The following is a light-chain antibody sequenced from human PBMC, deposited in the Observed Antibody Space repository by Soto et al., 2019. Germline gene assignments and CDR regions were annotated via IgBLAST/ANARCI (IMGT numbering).Light chain of an antibody. V-gene: IGKV3-15*01. CDR1: QSISNN. J-gene: IGKJ1*01. Sequence: EIVMTQSPVTLSVSPGERATLSCRASQSISNNLAWYQQKPGQAPRLLISDASTRATDVPARFSGSGSGTEFTLTISSLQSEDFAVYYCQQYNNWPPWTFGQGTKVEIK. CDR3: QQYNNWPPWT. CDR2: DAS.